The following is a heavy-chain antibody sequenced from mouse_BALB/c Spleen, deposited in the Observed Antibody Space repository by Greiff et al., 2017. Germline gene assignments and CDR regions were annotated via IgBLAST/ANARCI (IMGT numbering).Heavy chain of an antibody. CDR1: GFTFSSYA. V-gene: IGHV5-9-3*01. CDR2: ISSGGSYT. D-gene: IGHD2-1*01. J-gene: IGHJ4*01. Sequence: DVQLVESGGGLVKPGGSLKLSCAASGFTFSSYAMSWVRQTPEKRLEWVATISSGGSYTYYPDSVKGRFTISRDNAKNTLYLQMSSLRSEDTAMYYCARHRGNYVDAMDYWGQGTSVTVSS. CDR3: ARHRGNYVDAMDY.